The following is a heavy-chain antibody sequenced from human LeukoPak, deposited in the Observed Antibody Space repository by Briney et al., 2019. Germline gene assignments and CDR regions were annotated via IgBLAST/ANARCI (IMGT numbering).Heavy chain of an antibody. Sequence: SETLSLTCTVSGGSISSYYWSWIRQPPGKGLEWLGYIYYSGTTNYNPSLKSRLTMSLDTSKKHLSLRLTSVSAADTAVYYWARHLRSFPDYWGQGTLVTVSS. D-gene: IGHD3-3*02. J-gene: IGHJ4*02. CDR1: GGSISSYY. CDR2: IYYSGTT. V-gene: IGHV4-59*08. CDR3: ARHLRSFPDY.